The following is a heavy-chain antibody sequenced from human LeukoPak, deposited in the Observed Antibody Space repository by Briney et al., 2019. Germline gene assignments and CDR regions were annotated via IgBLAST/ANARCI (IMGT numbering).Heavy chain of an antibody. CDR2: INSDGSST. CDR1: GFTFSSYW. Sequence: GGSLRLSCAASGFTFSSYWMHWVRHAPGKGLVWVSRINSDGSSTSYADSAKGRFTISRDNSKNTLYLQMNSLRAEDTAVYNCAKDRRRDDVLTGSFSDWGQGTLVTVSS. CDR3: AKDRRRDDVLTGSFSD. J-gene: IGHJ4*02. D-gene: IGHD3-9*01. V-gene: IGHV3-74*01.